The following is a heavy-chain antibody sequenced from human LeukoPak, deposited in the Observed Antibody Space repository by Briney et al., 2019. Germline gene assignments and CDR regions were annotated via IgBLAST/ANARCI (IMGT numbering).Heavy chain of an antibody. Sequence: SETLSLTCTVSGGSISSYYWSWIRQPPGKGLEWIGYIYYSGSTNYNPSLKSRVTISVDTSKNQFSLKLSSVTAADTAVYYCARQADYYDSSGYYPYDAFDIWGQGTMVTVSS. CDR2: IYYSGST. CDR1: GGSISSYY. CDR3: ARQADYYDSSGYYPYDAFDI. J-gene: IGHJ3*02. V-gene: IGHV4-59*08. D-gene: IGHD3-22*01.